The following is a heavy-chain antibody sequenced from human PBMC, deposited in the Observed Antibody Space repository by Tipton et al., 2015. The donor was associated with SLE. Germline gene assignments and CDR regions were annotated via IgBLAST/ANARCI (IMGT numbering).Heavy chain of an antibody. J-gene: IGHJ4*02. CDR1: GGSISSHY. Sequence: TLSLTCTVSGGSISSHYWSWIRQPPGKGLEWIGYIYYSGSTYYNPSLKSRVTISVDTSKNQFSLKLSSVTAADTAVYYCARGIRYSSSTDYWGQGTLVTVSS. CDR3: ARGIRYSSSTDY. V-gene: IGHV4-59*08. D-gene: IGHD6-13*01. CDR2: IYYSGST.